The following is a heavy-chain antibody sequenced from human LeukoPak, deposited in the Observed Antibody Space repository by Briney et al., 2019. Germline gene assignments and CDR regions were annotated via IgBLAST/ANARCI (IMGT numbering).Heavy chain of an antibody. CDR1: GYTFTSYG. CDR3: ARESEYSSSSEYYFDY. Sequence: ASVKVSCKASGYTFTSYGISWVRQAPGQGLEWMGWISAYNGNTNYAQKLQGRVTMTTDTSTSTAYMELRGLRSDDTAVYYCARESEYSSSSEYYFDYWGQGTLVTVSS. V-gene: IGHV1-18*01. J-gene: IGHJ4*02. D-gene: IGHD6-6*01. CDR2: ISAYNGNT.